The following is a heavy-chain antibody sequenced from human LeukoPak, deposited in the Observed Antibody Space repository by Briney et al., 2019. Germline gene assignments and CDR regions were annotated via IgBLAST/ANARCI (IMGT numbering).Heavy chain of an antibody. J-gene: IGHJ4*02. CDR1: GGTFSSYA. CDR3: APSGGYNLDY. CDR2: IIPILGIA. D-gene: IGHD1-26*01. V-gene: IGHV1-69*04. Sequence: SVKVSCKASGGTFSSYAISWVRQAPGQGLEWMGRIIPILGIANYTQKFQGRVTITADKSTSTAYMELSSLRSEDTAVYYCAPSGGYNLDYWGQGTLVTVSS.